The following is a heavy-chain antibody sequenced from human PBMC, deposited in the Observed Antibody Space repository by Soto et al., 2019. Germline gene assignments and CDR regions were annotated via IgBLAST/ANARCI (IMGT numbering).Heavy chain of an antibody. D-gene: IGHD5-18*01. Sequence: GASVKVSFKASGGTLSSYAISWVRQAPGQGLEWMGGIIPIFGTANYAQKFQGRVTITADKSTSAAYMELSSLRSEDTTVYYCASTAYSYGYAVDYWGQGTLVTVSS. CDR1: GGTLSSYA. CDR3: ASTAYSYGYAVDY. J-gene: IGHJ4*02. V-gene: IGHV1-69*06. CDR2: IIPIFGTA.